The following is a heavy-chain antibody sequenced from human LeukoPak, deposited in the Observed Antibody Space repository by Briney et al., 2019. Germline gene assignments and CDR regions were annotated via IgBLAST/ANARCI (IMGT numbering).Heavy chain of an antibody. D-gene: IGHD2-2*02. CDR3: AKEGPNIHWFDP. CDR1: GFTFSSYG. V-gene: IGHV3-30*02. Sequence: PGGSLRLSCAASGFTFSSYGMHWVRQAPGKGLEWVAFIRYDGSNKYYADSVKGRFTISRDNSKNTLYLQMNSLRAEDTAVYYCAKEGPNIHWFDPWGRGTLVPVSS. J-gene: IGHJ5*02. CDR2: IRYDGSNK.